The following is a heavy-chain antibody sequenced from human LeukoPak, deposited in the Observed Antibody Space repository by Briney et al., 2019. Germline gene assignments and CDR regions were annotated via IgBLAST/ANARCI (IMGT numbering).Heavy chain of an antibody. CDR3: AKESTSPYEGYYFDY. V-gene: IGHV3-15*01. Sequence: GGSLRLSCAASGIALSDFWFSWVRQAPGKGLEWVARIKAKIHGETIDYAAPVRGRFIISRDDSRNTVYLQMNSLRAEDTAVYYCAKESTSPYEGYYFDYWGQGTLVTVSS. CDR2: IKAKIHGETI. D-gene: IGHD2-2*01. CDR1: GIALSDFW. J-gene: IGHJ4*02.